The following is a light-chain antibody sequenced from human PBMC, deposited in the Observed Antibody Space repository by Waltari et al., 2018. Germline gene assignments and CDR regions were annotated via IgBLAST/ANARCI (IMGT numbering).Light chain of an antibody. CDR1: GSNLGAGYD. V-gene: IGLV1-40*01. J-gene: IGLJ2*01. CDR3: QSYDTSLSVV. CDR2: GTG. Sequence: QSVLTQPPSVSGAPGQRVSISCTGSGSNLGAGYDVHWYQQHPGKAPKLLIHGTGSRPPGGPDRFFGSQSGTSASLAITALQAEDEAEYYCQSYDTSLSVVFGGGTKLTVL.